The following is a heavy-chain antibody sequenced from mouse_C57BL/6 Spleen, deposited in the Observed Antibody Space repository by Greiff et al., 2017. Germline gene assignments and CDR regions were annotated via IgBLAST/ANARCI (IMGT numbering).Heavy chain of an antibody. V-gene: IGHV1-42*01. CDR3: ARSNYDYDEDAMDD. J-gene: IGHJ4*01. Sequence: VQLQQSGPELVKPGASVKISCKASGYSFTGYYMNWVKQSPEKSLEWIGEINPSTGGTTYNQKFKAKATLTVDKSSSTAYMQLKSLTSEDSAVYYCARSNYDYDEDAMDDWGPGTSVTVSS. D-gene: IGHD2-4*01. CDR2: INPSTGGT. CDR1: GYSFTGYY.